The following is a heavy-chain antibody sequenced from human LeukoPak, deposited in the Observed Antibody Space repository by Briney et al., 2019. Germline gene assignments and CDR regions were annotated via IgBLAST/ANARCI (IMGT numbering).Heavy chain of an antibody. CDR2: IWYDGSNK. J-gene: IGHJ4*02. D-gene: IGHD4-17*01. Sequence: GRSLRLSCAASGFTFSSYGMPWVRQAPGKGLEWVAAIWYDGSNKYYADSVKGRFTISRDNSKNTLYLQMNSLRAEDTAVYYCARGSYGDYAEIIFDYWGQGTLVTVSS. CDR3: ARGSYGDYAEIIFDY. V-gene: IGHV3-33*01. CDR1: GFTFSSYG.